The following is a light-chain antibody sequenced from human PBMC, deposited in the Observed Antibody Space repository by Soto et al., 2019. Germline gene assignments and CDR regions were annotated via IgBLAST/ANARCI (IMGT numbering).Light chain of an antibody. CDR3: VTWDDSLSGHVM. CDR2: SNN. Sequence: QSVLTQPPSASGTPGQRVTISCSGSSSNIGSNTVNWYQQLPGAAPKLLIYSNNQRPSGVPDRFSGSKSDTSASLAISGLQSEDEADYYCVTWDDSLSGHVMFGGGTKLTVL. J-gene: IGLJ3*02. V-gene: IGLV1-44*01. CDR1: SSNIGSNT.